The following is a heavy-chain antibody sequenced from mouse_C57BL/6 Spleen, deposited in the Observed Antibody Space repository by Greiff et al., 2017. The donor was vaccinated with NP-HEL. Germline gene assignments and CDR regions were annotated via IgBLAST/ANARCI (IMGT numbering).Heavy chain of an antibody. CDR2: IHPNSGST. V-gene: IGHV1-64*01. D-gene: IGHD1-1*01. J-gene: IGHJ2*01. CDR1: GYTFTSYW. Sequence: QVQLQQPGAELVKPGASVKLSCKASGYTFTSYWMHWVKQRPGQGLEWIGMIHPNSGSTNYNEKFKSKATLTVDKSSSTAYMQLSSLTSEDSAVYYCARKGVITTVYFDYWGQGTTLTVSS. CDR3: ARKGVITTVYFDY.